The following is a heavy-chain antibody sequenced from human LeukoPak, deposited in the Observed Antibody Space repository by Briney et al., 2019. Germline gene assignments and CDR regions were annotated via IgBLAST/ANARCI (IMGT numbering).Heavy chain of an antibody. CDR1: GATFSSYA. CDR3: ATLTLPGDFWSGYPLDY. Sequence: SVKVCCKASGATFSSYAISWVRQAPGQGLEWMGGIVPIFGTANYAQKFQGRVTITTDESTSTAYMELSSLRSEDTAVYYCATLTLPGDFWSGYPLDYWGQGTLVTVSS. V-gene: IGHV1-69*05. J-gene: IGHJ4*02. CDR2: IVPIFGTA. D-gene: IGHD3-3*01.